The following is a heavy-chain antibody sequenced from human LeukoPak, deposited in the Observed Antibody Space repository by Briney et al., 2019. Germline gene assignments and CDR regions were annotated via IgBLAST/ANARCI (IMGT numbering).Heavy chain of an antibody. D-gene: IGHD1-26*01. CDR1: GYTFTSYG. Sequence: ASVKVSCKASGYTFTSYGINWVRQATGQGLEWMGWMNPNSGNTGYAQKFQGRVTITRNTSISTAYMELSSLRSEDTAVYYCARGHRGRRTLAFDIWGQGTMVTVSS. CDR3: ARGHRGRRTLAFDI. V-gene: IGHV1-8*01. CDR2: MNPNSGNT. J-gene: IGHJ3*02.